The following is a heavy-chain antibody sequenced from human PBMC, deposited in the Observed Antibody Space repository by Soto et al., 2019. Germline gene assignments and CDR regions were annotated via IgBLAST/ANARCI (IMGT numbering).Heavy chain of an antibody. V-gene: IGHV4-31*03. CDR3: ARVVIAGNYVWGSYRRNYYGMDV. CDR2: IYYSGST. D-gene: IGHD3-16*02. J-gene: IGHJ6*02. CDR1: GGSISSGGYY. Sequence: TLSLTCTVSGGSISSGGYYWSWIRQHPGKGLEWIGYIYYSGSTYYNPSLKSRVTISVDTSKNQFSLKLSSVTAADTAVYYCARVVIAGNYVWGSYRRNYYGMDVWGQGNTVTVS.